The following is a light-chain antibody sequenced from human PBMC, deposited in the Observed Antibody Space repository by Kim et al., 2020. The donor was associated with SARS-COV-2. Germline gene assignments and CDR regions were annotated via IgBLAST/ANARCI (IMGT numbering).Light chain of an antibody. CDR2: GAS. Sequence: EIVLTQSPVTLSVSPGERATLSCRASQSVRNNLAWYQQTPGRAPRLLIHGASTRATGIPARFSGSGSGTEFTLTISSLQSEDFAVYYCQQYDDWHPWTFGQGTKVDIK. CDR3: QQYDDWHPWT. V-gene: IGKV3-15*01. CDR1: QSVRNN. J-gene: IGKJ1*01.